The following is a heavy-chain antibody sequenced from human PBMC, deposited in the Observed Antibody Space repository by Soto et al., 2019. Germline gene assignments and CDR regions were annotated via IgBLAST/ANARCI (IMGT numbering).Heavy chain of an antibody. CDR1: GYTFTSYG. D-gene: IGHD1-20*01. J-gene: IGHJ4*02. CDR3: ARDKWRGHNWNRLCYFDY. CDR2: ISAYNGNT. V-gene: IGHV1-18*01. Sequence: ASVKVSCKASGYTFTSYGISWVRQAPGQGLEWMGWISAYNGNTNYAQKLQGRVTMTTDTSTSTAYMELRSLRSDDTAVYYCARDKWRGHNWNRLCYFDYWGQGTLVTVSS.